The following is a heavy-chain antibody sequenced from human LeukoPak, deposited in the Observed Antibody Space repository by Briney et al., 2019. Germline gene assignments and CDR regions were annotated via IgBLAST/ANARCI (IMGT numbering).Heavy chain of an antibody. J-gene: IGHJ6*03. Sequence: SVKVSCKASGGTFSSYAIGWVRQAPGQGLEWMGGIIPIFGTANYAQKFQGRVTITTDESTSTAYMELSSLRSEDTAVYYCARGSSWSGYYRAYYYYYYMDVWGKGTTVTVSS. CDR1: GGTFSSYA. CDR3: ARGSSWSGYYRAYYYYYYMDV. CDR2: IIPIFGTA. V-gene: IGHV1-69*05. D-gene: IGHD3-3*01.